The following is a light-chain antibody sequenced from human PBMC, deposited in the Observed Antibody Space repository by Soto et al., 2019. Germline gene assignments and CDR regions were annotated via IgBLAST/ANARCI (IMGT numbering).Light chain of an antibody. CDR1: SSNIGAGYD. Sequence: QSVLTQPPSVSGAPGQRVTISCTGSSSNIGAGYDVYWYQQLPATAPKLLIYRNNNRPSGVPDRYSGSKSATSASLAITGLKAKDEVDYSCQSYDSSLSGWGIFGGGTKLTVL. CDR2: RNN. J-gene: IGLJ2*01. V-gene: IGLV1-40*01. CDR3: QSYDSSLSGWGI.